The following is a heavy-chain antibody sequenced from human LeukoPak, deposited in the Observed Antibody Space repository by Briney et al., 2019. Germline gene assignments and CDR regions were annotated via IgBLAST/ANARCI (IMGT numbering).Heavy chain of an antibody. CDR1: GYTFSSYG. CDR3: ARSPSQWLVLGYYYYGMDV. D-gene: IGHD6-19*01. Sequence: ASVKVSCKTSGYTFSSYGITWVRQAPGQGLEWMGWISAYNGNTNYAQKLQGRVTMTTDTSTSTAYMELRSLRSDDTAVYYCARSPSQWLVLGYYYYGMDVWGQGTTVTVSS. V-gene: IGHV1-18*01. CDR2: ISAYNGNT. J-gene: IGHJ6*02.